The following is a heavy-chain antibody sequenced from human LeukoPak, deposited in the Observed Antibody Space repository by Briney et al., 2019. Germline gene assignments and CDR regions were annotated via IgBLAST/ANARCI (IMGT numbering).Heavy chain of an antibody. V-gene: IGHV1-2*04. CDR3: ARARNRIGDYDILGY. Sequence: ASVKVSCKASGYTFTGYYMHWVRQAPGQGLEWMGWINPNSGGTNYAQKFQGWVTMTRDTSISTAYMELSRLSSDDTAVYYCARARNRIGDYDILGYWGQGTLVTVSS. CDR2: INPNSGGT. D-gene: IGHD3-9*01. CDR1: GYTFTGYY. J-gene: IGHJ4*02.